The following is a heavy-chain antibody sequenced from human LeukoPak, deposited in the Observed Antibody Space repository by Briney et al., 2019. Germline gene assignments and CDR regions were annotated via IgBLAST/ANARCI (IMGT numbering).Heavy chain of an antibody. CDR1: GFTFSSYW. V-gene: IGHV3-74*01. CDR3: AELGITMIGGV. CDR2: INSDGSST. J-gene: IGHJ6*04. D-gene: IGHD3-10*02. Sequence: GGSLRLSCAASGFTFSSYWMHWVRQAPGKGLVWVSRINSDGSSTSYADSVKGRFTISRGNAKNSLYLQMNSLRAEDTAVYYCAELGITMIGGVWGKGTTVTISS.